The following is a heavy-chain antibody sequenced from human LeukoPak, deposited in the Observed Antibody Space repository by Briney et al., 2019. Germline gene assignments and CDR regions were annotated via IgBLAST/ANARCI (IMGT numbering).Heavy chain of an antibody. CDR3: AKSMTLQWRGFFDL. D-gene: IGHD6-19*01. CDR1: GFTFSTYA. CDR2: IGDSGANT. Sequence: GGSLRPSCAASGFTFSTYAMSWVRQAEGKGLEWVSTIGDSGANTYCANSVRGRFAIASDNSKNTLYLQKNSLRADNTAIYYCAKSMTLQWRGFFDLWGRGTHVTVSS. J-gene: IGHJ2*01. V-gene: IGHV3-23*01.